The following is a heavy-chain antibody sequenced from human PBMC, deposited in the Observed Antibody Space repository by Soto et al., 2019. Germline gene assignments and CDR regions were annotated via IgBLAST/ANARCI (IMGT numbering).Heavy chain of an antibody. CDR1: GGTFSSYT. D-gene: IGHD2-15*01. Sequence: SVKVFCKASGGTFSSYTISWVRQAPGQGLEWMGRIIPILGIANYAQKFQGRVTITADKSASTAYMELSSLRSEDTTVYYCASVYCSGGSCYSNAEYFQHWGQGTLVTVSS. J-gene: IGHJ1*01. CDR2: IIPILGIA. V-gene: IGHV1-69*02. CDR3: ASVYCSGGSCYSNAEYFQH.